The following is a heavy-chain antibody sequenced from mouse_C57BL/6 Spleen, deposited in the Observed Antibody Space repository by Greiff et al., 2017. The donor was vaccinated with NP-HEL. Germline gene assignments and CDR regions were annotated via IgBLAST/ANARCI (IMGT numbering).Heavy chain of an antibody. D-gene: IGHD2-3*01. J-gene: IGHJ2*01. CDR1: GFTFSDFY. CDR2: SRNRANDYTT. CDR3: ARAYDGCFDD. Sequence: EVNVVESGGGLVQSGRSLRLSCATSGFTFSDFYMEWVRQAPGKGLEWIAASRNRANDYTTDYSASVKGRFIVSRDTSQSILYLQMNALRAEDTASYYCARAYDGCFDDWGQGTTLTASS. V-gene: IGHV7-1*01.